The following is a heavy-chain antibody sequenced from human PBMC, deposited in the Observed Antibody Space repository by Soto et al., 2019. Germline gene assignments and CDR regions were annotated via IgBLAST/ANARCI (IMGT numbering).Heavy chain of an antibody. CDR2: IYYSGST. J-gene: IGHJ6*02. V-gene: IGHV4-39*01. CDR1: GGSISSSSYY. CDR3: ARRMTTDMSGYDGMDV. D-gene: IGHD4-17*01. Sequence: SETLSLTCTVSGGSISSSSYYWGWIRQPPGKGLEWIGSIYYSGSTYYNPSLKSRVTISVDTSKNQFSLKLSSVTAADTAVYYCARRMTTDMSGYDGMDVWGQGTTVTVSS.